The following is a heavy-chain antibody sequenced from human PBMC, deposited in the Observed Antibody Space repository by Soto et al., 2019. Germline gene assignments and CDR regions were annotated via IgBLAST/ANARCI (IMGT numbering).Heavy chain of an antibody. CDR1: GYTFTGYY. CDR2: INPNSGGT. V-gene: IGHV1-2*02. J-gene: IGHJ6*02. CDR3: ARDKKRITIFGVVTHYRMDV. Sequence: ASVKVSCKASGYTFTGYYMHWVRQAPGQGLEWMGWINPNSGGTNYAQKFQGRVTMTRDTSISTAYMELSRLRSDDTAVYYCARDKKRITIFGVVTHYRMDVWGQGTTVTVSS. D-gene: IGHD3-3*01.